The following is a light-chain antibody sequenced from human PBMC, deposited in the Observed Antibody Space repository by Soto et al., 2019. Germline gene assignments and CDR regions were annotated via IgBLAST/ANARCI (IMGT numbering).Light chain of an antibody. Sequence: QSVLTQPPSVSAAPGQKVTISCSGSSSNIGNNYVSWYQQLPGTAPKLLIYENNKRPSGIPDRFSGSKSGTSATLGITGLQTGDEADYYSGTWDSSLSAEVFGGGTKLTVL. V-gene: IGLV1-51*02. CDR3: GTWDSSLSAEV. CDR1: SSNIGNNY. J-gene: IGLJ3*02. CDR2: ENN.